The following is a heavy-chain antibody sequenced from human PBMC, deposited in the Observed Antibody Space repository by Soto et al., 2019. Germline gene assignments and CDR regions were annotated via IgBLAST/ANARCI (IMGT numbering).Heavy chain of an antibody. J-gene: IGHJ3*02. V-gene: IGHV1-69*13. Sequence: ASVKVFCKASGGTFSSYAISWVRQAPGQGLEWMGGIIPIFGTANYAQKFQGRVTITADESTSTAYMELSSLRSEDAAVYYCATGITIFGVVVDAFDIWGQGTMVTVSS. CDR1: GGTFSSYA. CDR2: IIPIFGTA. D-gene: IGHD3-3*01. CDR3: ATGITIFGVVVDAFDI.